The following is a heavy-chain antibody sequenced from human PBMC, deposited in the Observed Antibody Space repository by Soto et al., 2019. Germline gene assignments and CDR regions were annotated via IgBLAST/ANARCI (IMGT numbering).Heavy chain of an antibody. CDR2: IIPIFGTA. Sequence: QVQLVQSGAEVKKPGSSVKVSCKASGGTFSSYAISWVRQAPGQGLEWMGGIIPIFGTANYAQKFQGRVTITAAESTSTAYMELSSLRSEDTAVYYCASLTTGYGEDENFDYWGQGTLVTVSS. CDR1: GGTFSSYA. V-gene: IGHV1-69*01. CDR3: ASLTTGYGEDENFDY. D-gene: IGHD4-17*01. J-gene: IGHJ4*02.